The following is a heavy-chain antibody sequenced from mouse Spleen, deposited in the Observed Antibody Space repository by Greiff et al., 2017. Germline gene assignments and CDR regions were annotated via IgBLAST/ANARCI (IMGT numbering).Heavy chain of an antibody. D-gene: IGHD1-1*01. V-gene: IGHV7-1*01. CDR1: GFTFSDFY. J-gene: IGHJ1*03. CDR3: ARDAFPYYGSRGYFDV. CDR2: SRNKANDYTT. Sequence: EVKVVESGGGLVQSGRSLRLSCATSGFTFSDFYMEWVRQAPGKGLEWIAASRNKANDYTTEYSASVKGRFIVSRDTSQSILYLQMNALRAEDTAIYYCARDAFPYYGSRGYFDVWGTGTTVTVSS.